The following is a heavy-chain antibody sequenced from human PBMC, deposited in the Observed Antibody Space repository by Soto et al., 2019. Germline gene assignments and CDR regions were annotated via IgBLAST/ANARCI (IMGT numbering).Heavy chain of an antibody. CDR1: GGSISSGGYY. J-gene: IGHJ3*02. CDR2: IYYSGST. D-gene: IGHD5-18*01. V-gene: IGHV4-31*03. CDR3: AGGAGRVDTAMSHAFDI. Sequence: QVQLQESGPGLVKPSQTLSLTCTVSGGSISSGGYYWSWIRQHPGKGLEWIGYIYYSGSTYYNPSHKSRVTISVDTSKNQFSLKLSSVTAADTAVYYCAGGAGRVDTAMSHAFDIWGQGTMVTVSS.